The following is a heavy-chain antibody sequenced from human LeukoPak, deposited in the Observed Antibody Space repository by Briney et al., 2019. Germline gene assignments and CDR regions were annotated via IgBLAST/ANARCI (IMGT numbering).Heavy chain of an antibody. CDR3: ARDHSMAARPRGVGDY. CDR2: IWYDGSNK. D-gene: IGHD6-6*01. J-gene: IGHJ4*02. V-gene: IGHV3-33*01. Sequence: GRSLRLSCAASGFTFSSYGMHWVRQAPGKGLEWVAVIWYDGSNKYYADSVKGRFTISRDNSKNTLYLQMNSLRAEDTAVYYCARDHSMAARPRGVGDYWGQGTLVTVSS. CDR1: GFTFSSYG.